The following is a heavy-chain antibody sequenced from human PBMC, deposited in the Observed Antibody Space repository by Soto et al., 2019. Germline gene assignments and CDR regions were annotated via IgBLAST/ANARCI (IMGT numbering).Heavy chain of an antibody. CDR3: ATQGDDILTGRHYDN. D-gene: IGHD3-9*01. CDR2: IYYSGST. J-gene: IGHJ4*02. Sequence: LSLTCTVSGGSMSSSSYYWGWIRQPPGKGLEWIGSIYYSGSTHYNPSLKSRVTISVDTSKNQFSLKLSSVTAADTAVYYCATQGDDILTGRHYDNWGQGILVTVPQ. V-gene: IGHV4-39*01. CDR1: GGSMSSSSYY.